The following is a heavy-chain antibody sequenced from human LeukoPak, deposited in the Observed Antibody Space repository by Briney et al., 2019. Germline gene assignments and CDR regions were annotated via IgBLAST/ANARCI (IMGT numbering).Heavy chain of an antibody. J-gene: IGHJ4*02. V-gene: IGHV1-18*01. D-gene: IGHD6-6*01. Sequence: ASVKVSCKASGYTFTSYSISWVRQAPGQGLEWMGWISAYNGNTIYAQKVKGRVTMTRDTSISTVFMELSSLRSDDTAVYYCAREDSRSTSLDYWGQGTLVTVSS. CDR3: AREDSRSTSLDY. CDR1: GYTFTSYS. CDR2: ISAYNGNT.